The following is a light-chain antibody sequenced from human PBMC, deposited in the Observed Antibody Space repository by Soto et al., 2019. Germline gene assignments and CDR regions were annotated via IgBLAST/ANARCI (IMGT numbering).Light chain of an antibody. Sequence: EIVMTQSPATLSVSPGERVTLSCRASQSISTNLAWYQQKPGQAPRLLIYGASARPTGIPSRFSGSGSGTEFILTISSMQSDDFAVYYCQQYTNCPPWTFGEGTAVDFK. V-gene: IGKV3-15*01. CDR3: QQYTNCPPWT. J-gene: IGKJ1*01. CDR1: QSISTN. CDR2: GAS.